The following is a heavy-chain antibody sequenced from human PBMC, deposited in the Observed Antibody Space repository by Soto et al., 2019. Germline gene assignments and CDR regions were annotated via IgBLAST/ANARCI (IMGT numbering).Heavy chain of an antibody. J-gene: IGHJ4*02. Sequence: EVELVESGGGLIQPGGSQRLSCAASGFTVNTKHMSWVRQAPGKGLEWVSVFYSGGDTNYADSVKGRFTISRDSAKNTLYLYMNSLRLDDTALYYCVGAMGSGSSAGVYWGQGTLVTVSS. D-gene: IGHD6-6*01. CDR1: GFTVNTKH. CDR3: VGAMGSGSSAGVY. CDR2: FYSGGDT. V-gene: IGHV3-53*01.